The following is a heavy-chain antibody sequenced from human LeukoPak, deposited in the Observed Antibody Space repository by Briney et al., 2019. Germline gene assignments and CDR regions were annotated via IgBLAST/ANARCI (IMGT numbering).Heavy chain of an antibody. J-gene: IGHJ5*02. V-gene: IGHV4-59*08. CDR3: ARQSRSGSFDP. CDR2: IYYSGST. Sequence: SETLSLTCTVSGGSISSYYWSWIRQPPGKGLEWIGYIYYSGSTNYNPSLESRVTISVDTSKNQFSLKLSSVTAADTAVYYCARQSRSGSFDPWGQGTLVTVSS. D-gene: IGHD1-26*01. CDR1: GGSISSYY.